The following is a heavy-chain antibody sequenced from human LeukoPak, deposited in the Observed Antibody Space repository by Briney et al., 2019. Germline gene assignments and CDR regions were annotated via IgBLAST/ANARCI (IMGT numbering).Heavy chain of an antibody. CDR1: GFTFSNYA. V-gene: IGHV3-30-3*02. CDR2: MSFDGSNK. Sequence: GGSLRLSCAASGFTFSNYAMHWVRQAPGKGLEWVAVMSFDGSNKYYADSVKGRFTISRDNSKNTLYLQMNSLRAEDTAVYYCAKIAATVGGFDYWGQGTLVTVSS. J-gene: IGHJ4*02. CDR3: AKIAATVGGFDY. D-gene: IGHD3-16*01.